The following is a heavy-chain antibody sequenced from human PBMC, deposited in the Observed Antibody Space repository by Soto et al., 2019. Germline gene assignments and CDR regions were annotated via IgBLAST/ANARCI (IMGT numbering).Heavy chain of an antibody. CDR2: IIPILGIA. D-gene: IGHD6-6*01. CDR1: GGTFSSYT. J-gene: IGHJ4*02. CDR3: AREEDYSSSSPFFDY. Sequence: ASVKVSCKASGGTFSSYTISWVRQAPGQGLEWMGRIIPILGIANYAQKFQGRVTITADKSTSTAYMELSSLRSEDTAVYYCAREEDYSSSSPFFDYWGQGTLVTVSS. V-gene: IGHV1-69*04.